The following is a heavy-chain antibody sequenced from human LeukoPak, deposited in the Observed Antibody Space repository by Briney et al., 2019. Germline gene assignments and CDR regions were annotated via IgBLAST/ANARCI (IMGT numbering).Heavy chain of an antibody. J-gene: IGHJ6*02. CDR1: GFSLSTSGVG. D-gene: IGHD3-3*01. V-gene: IGHV2-5*01. Sequence: SGPTLVNPTQTLTLTCTFSGFSLSTSGVGVGWIRQPPGKALEWLALIYWNDDKRYSPSLKSRLTITKDTSKNQVVLTMTNMDPVDTATYYCAHSRPLRAYYDFWSGYPPSNYYYGMDVWGQGTTVTVSS. CDR3: AHSRPLRAYYDFWSGYPPSNYYYGMDV. CDR2: IYWNDDK.